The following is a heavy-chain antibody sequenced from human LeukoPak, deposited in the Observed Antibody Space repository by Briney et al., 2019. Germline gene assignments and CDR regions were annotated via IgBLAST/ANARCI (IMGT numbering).Heavy chain of an antibody. CDR2: ISRSGRNT. V-gene: IGHV3-48*04. CDR3: ARDAPCTTSTCYKQIDS. J-gene: IGHJ4*02. Sequence: PGGSLRLSCVASGFTFSNYWMSWVRQAPGKGLEWVSFISRSGRNTDYADSVKGRFTISRDDAKNSLYLQLNSLRADDTAVYYCARDAPCTTSTCYKQIDSWGQGTLVTVSS. CDR1: GFTFSNYW. D-gene: IGHD2-2*02.